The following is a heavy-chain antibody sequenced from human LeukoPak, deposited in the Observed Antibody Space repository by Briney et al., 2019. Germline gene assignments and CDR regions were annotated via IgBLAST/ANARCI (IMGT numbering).Heavy chain of an antibody. CDR3: ARGYCSGTRCFDY. V-gene: IGHV4-59*01. Sequence: SETLSLTCTVSGGSIRSYYWSWIRQPPGKGLDWIGYIYYNGRANYNPSLKSRVTISVDTSKNQFSLKLSSVTAADAAVYFCARGYCSGTRCFDYWGQGTLVTVSS. D-gene: IGHD2-2*01. CDR2: IYYNGRA. CDR1: GGSIRSYY. J-gene: IGHJ4*02.